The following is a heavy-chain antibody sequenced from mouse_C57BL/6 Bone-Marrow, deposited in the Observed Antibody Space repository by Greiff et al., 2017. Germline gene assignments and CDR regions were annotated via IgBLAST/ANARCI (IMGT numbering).Heavy chain of an antibody. Sequence: VQRVESGAELVKPGASVKMSCKASGYTFTSYWITWVKQRPGQGLEWIGDIYPGSGSTNYNEKFKSKATLTVDTSSSTAYMQLSSLTSEDSAVYYCARFNWDFDYWGQGTTLTVSS. D-gene: IGHD4-1*02. CDR2: IYPGSGST. CDR1: GYTFTSYW. J-gene: IGHJ2*01. CDR3: ARFNWDFDY. V-gene: IGHV1-55*01.